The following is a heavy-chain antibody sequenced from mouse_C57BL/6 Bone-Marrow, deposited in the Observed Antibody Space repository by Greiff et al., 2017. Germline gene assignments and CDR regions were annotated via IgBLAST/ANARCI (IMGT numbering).Heavy chain of an antibody. CDR1: GFTFSDYG. CDR2: ISSGSSTI. V-gene: IGHV5-17*01. Sequence: EVKLVESGGGLVKPGGSLKLSCAASGFTFSDYGMHWVRQAPEKGLEWVAYISSGSSTIYYADTVKGRFTISRDNAKNTLFLQMTSLRSEDTAMYYCARWVAYWGQGTLVTVSA. CDR3: ARWVAY. J-gene: IGHJ3*01.